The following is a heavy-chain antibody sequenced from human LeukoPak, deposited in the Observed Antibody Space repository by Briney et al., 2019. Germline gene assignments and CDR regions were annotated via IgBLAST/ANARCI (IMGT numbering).Heavy chain of an antibody. CDR2: IYPGDSDT. CDR3: ARHPAWYSSGWAPDY. V-gene: IGHV5-51*01. D-gene: IGHD6-19*01. CDR1: GYSFTSYW. Sequence: GESLKISCKGSGYSFTSYWIGWVRQMPGKGLEWMGIIYPGDSDTRYSPSFQGQVTISADKSISTAYLQWSSLKASDTDMYYCARHPAWYSSGWAPDYWGQGTLVTVSS. J-gene: IGHJ4*02.